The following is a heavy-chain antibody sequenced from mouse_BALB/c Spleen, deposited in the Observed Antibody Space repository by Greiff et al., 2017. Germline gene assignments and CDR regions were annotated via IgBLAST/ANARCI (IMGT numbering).Heavy chain of an antibody. CDR1: GFNFKDTY. CDR2: IDPANGNT. CDR3: ARGITTVYYAMDY. D-gene: IGHD2-4*01. J-gene: IGHJ4*01. Sequence: EVQLQQSGAELVKPGASVKLSCTASGFNFKDTYMHWVKQSPEQGLEWIGRIDPANGNTNYDPKFQGKATITADTSSNTAYLQLSSLTSEDAAVYYCARGITTVYYAMDYWGQGTSVTVSA. V-gene: IGHV14-3*02.